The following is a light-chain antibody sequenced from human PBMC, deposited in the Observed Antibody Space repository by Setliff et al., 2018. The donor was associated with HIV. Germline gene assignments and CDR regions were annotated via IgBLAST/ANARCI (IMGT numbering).Light chain of an antibody. CDR3: SSYTSSSILYV. CDR1: SSDVGGYNY. Sequence: LTQPASVSGSPGQSITISCTGTSSDVGGYNYVSWYQQHPGKAPKLMIYEVSNRPSGVSNRFSGSKSGNTASLTISGLQAEDEADYYCSSYTSSSILYVFGTGTKVTVL. CDR2: EVS. V-gene: IGLV2-14*01. J-gene: IGLJ1*01.